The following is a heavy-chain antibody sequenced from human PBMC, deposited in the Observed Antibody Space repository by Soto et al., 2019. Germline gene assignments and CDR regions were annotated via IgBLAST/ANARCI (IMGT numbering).Heavy chain of an antibody. D-gene: IGHD5-12*01. CDR2: IIPIFGTA. J-gene: IGHJ3*02. CDR1: GGTFSSYA. V-gene: IGHV1-69*13. CDR3: ARVRDGYNLSDAFDI. Sequence: ASVNVSCKASGGTFSSYAISWVRQAPGQGLEWMGGIIPIFGTANYAQKFQGRVTITADESTSTAYMELSSLRSEDTAVYYCARVRDGYNLSDAFDIWGQGTMVTVSS.